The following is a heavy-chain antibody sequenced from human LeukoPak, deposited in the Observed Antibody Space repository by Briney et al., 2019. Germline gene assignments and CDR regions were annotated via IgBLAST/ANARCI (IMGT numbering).Heavy chain of an antibody. CDR3: AKDRSGSSWYGDFDY. CDR2: IRYDGSNK. V-gene: IGHV3-30*02. D-gene: IGHD6-13*01. Sequence: GGSLRPSCAASGFTFSSYGMHWVRQAPGKGLEWVAFIRYDGSNKYYADSVKGRFTISRDNSKNTLYLQMNSLRAEDTAVYYCAKDRSGSSWYGDFDYWGQGTLVTVSS. J-gene: IGHJ4*02. CDR1: GFTFSSYG.